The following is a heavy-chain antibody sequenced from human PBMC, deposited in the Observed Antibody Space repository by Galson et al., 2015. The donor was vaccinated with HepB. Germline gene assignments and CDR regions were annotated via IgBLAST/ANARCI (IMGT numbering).Heavy chain of an antibody. V-gene: IGHV4-61*02. D-gene: IGHD3-22*01. Sequence: TLSLTCTVSGGSISSGSYYWSWIRQPAGKGLEWIGRIYTSGSTNYNPSLKSRVTMSVDTSKNQFSLKLSSVTAADTAVYYCARDSWYYDSSGYYSNWFDPWGQGTLVTVSS. CDR1: GGSISSGSYY. CDR2: IYTSGST. J-gene: IGHJ5*02. CDR3: ARDSWYYDSSGYYSNWFDP.